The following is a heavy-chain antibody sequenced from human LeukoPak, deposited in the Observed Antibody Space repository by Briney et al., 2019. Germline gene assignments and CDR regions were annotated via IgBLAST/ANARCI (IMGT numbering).Heavy chain of an antibody. CDR2: INSDGRST. CDR1: GFTFSRYW. CDR3: VRGADTGSSSDS. Sequence: GGSLRLSCAASGFTFSRYWMHWVRQAPGKGLVWVSRINSDGRSTNYADSVKGRFSISRDNAENTLYLQMNSLRVEDTAVYYCVRGADTGSSSDSWGQGTLVTVSS. J-gene: IGHJ4*02. V-gene: IGHV3-74*01. D-gene: IGHD2-8*02.